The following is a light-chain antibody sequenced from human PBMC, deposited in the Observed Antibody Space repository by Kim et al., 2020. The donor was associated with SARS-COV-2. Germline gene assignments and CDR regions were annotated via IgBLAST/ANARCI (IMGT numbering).Light chain of an antibody. V-gene: IGKV3-15*01. CDR2: GVS. J-gene: IGKJ1*01. Sequence: ETVMTQSPAALSVSPGERATLSCRASQSVKYNLAWYQQKPGQAPRLLIYGVSTRATGIPPRFSGSGSGTDFTLTINSLQSEDYAIYSCQQYNNWPWTFGQGTKVDIK. CDR3: QQYNNWPWT. CDR1: QSVKYN.